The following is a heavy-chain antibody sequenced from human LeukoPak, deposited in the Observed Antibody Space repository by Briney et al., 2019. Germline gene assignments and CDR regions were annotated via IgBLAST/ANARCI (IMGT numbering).Heavy chain of an antibody. D-gene: IGHD2-21*01. CDR1: GGSIGSGDYY. Sequence: SQTLSLTCTVSGGSIGSGDYYWSWIRQPPGKGLEWIGYIYYSGSTYYNPSLKSRVTISVDTSKNQFSLKLRSVTAADTAVYYCARVCGGDCLNAFDMWGQGTMVTVSS. J-gene: IGHJ3*02. CDR2: IYYSGST. V-gene: IGHV4-30-4*08. CDR3: ARVCGGDCLNAFDM.